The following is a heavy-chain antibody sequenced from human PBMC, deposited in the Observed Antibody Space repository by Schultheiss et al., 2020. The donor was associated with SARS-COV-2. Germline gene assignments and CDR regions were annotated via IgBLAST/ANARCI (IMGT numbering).Heavy chain of an antibody. CDR1: GGSISSYY. D-gene: IGHD1-26*01. J-gene: IGHJ3*02. Sequence: SETLSLTCTVSGGSISSYYWSWIRQPPGKGLEWIGYIYYSGSTNYNPSLKSRVTISVDTSKNQFSLKLSSVTAADTAVYYCVRHESIVGATKGAFDIWGQGTRVTVS. V-gene: IGHV4-59*08. CDR2: IYYSGST. CDR3: VRHESIVGATKGAFDI.